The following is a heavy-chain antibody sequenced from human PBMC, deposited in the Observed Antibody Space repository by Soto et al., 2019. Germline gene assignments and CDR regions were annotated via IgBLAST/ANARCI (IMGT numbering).Heavy chain of an antibody. V-gene: IGHV4-4*02. CDR3: ARHLTYCSAGSCYSDFPYYGMDV. D-gene: IGHD2-15*01. CDR1: GGSISSSNW. CDR2: IYHSGST. J-gene: IGHJ6*02. Sequence: PSETLSLTCTVSGGSISSSNWWSWVRQPPGKGLEWIGEIYHSGSTYYNPSLKSRVTISVDTSKNQFSLKLSSVTAADTAVYYCARHLTYCSAGSCYSDFPYYGMDVWGQGTTVTVSS.